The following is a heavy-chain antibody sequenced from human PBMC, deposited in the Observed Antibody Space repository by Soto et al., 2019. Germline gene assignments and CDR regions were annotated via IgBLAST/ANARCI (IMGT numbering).Heavy chain of an antibody. V-gene: IGHV4-30-4*01. CDR3: ARDNLLGILYGGMDV. J-gene: IGHJ6*02. D-gene: IGHD3-3*01. CDR1: GCSIRSGDYY. CDR2: IYYSGST. Sequence: SATLSLTCTVSGCSIRSGDYYWSWIRQPPGKGLEWIGYIYYSGSTYYNPSLKSRVTISVDTSKNQFSLKLSSVTAADTAVYYCARDNLLGILYGGMDVLVQGTSVT.